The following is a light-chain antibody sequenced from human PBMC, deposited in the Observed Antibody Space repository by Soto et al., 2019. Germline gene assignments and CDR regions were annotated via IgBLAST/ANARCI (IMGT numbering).Light chain of an antibody. CDR3: SSFASSATLV. V-gene: IGLV2-18*02. CDR1: SSDIGYHNR. J-gene: IGLJ7*01. CDR2: EVS. Sequence: QSVLTQPPSVSGSPGQSVTISCTGTSSDIGYHNRVSWYQQPPGTAPKLMIYEVSTRYSGVPDRFSGSKSGNTASLTISGLQAEDEADYYCSSFASSATLVLGGGTQLTVL.